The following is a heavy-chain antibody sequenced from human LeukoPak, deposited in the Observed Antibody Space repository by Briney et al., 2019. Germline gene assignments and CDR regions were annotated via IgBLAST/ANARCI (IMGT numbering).Heavy chain of an antibody. CDR2: INQDGSEK. CDR3: ARDSLPYYYDSSGYY. V-gene: IGHV3-7*01. Sequence: GGSLRLSCAASGFTFNIYWMTWVRQAPGKGLEWVANINQDGSEKNYVDSVKGRFTISRDNAKNSLYLQMNSLRAEDTAVYYCARDSLPYYYDSSGYYWGQGTLVTVSS. CDR1: GFTFNIYW. D-gene: IGHD3-22*01. J-gene: IGHJ4*02.